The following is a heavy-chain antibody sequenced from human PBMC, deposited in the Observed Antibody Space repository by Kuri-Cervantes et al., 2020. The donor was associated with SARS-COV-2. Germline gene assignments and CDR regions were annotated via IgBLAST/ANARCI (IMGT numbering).Heavy chain of an antibody. CDR3: ARDPSKWELLGWGWFDP. V-gene: IGHV3-30-3*01. J-gene: IGHJ5*02. CDR2: ISYDGSNK. Sequence: GESLKISCAVSELTFSSYAMHWVRQAPGKGLEWVAVISYDGSNKYYADSVKGRFTISRDNSKNTLYLQMNSLRAEDTAVYYCARDPSKWELLGWGWFDPWGQGTLVTVSS. D-gene: IGHD1-26*01. CDR1: ELTFSSYA.